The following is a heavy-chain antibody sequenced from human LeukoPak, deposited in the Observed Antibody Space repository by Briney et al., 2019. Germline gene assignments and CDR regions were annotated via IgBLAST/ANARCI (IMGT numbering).Heavy chain of an antibody. J-gene: IGHJ4*02. D-gene: IGHD3-22*01. CDR1: GGSISSYY. Sequence: PSETLSLTCTVSGGSISSYYWSWIRQPPGKGLEWIGYIYNSGSTNYNPSLKSRVTISVDTSKNQFSLKLSSVTAADTAVYYCARKYYYDSRSGFDYWGQGTLVTVSS. V-gene: IGHV4-59*01. CDR3: ARKYYYDSRSGFDY. CDR2: IYNSGST.